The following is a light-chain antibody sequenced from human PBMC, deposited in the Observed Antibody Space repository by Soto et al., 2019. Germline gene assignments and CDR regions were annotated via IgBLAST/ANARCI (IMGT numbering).Light chain of an antibody. CDR3: EQPLSWPIS. V-gene: IGKV3-11*01. CDR2: DSS. J-gene: IGKJ5*01. Sequence: EAVLTQSPATLSLSPGERATISCRASESVRDELGWYQQKPGQAPRVLIFDSSNRATGIPARFSGSGYGTDFTLSMSCLEPEDFAVYYCEQPLSWPISLAQGTRLEIK. CDR1: ESVRDE.